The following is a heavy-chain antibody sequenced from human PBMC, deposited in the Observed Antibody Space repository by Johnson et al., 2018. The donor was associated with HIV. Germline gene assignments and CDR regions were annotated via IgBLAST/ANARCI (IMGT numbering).Heavy chain of an antibody. CDR3: AAIGGIGSSWSAAFDI. J-gene: IGHJ3*02. Sequence: VESGGGLVQPGRSLRLSCAASGFTFDDYAMHWVRQAPGKGLEWVSGISWSSGRIGYADSVKGRFTISRDNAKNSLYLQMNNLRAEDTALYYCAAIGGIGSSWSAAFDIWGQGTMVTVSS. CDR2: ISWSSGRI. V-gene: IGHV3-9*01. CDR1: GFTFDDYA. D-gene: IGHD6-13*01.